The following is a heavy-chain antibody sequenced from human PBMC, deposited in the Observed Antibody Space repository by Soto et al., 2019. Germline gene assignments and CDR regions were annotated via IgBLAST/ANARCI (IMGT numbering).Heavy chain of an antibody. CDR1: GGLFSSFA. D-gene: IGHD1-26*01. J-gene: IGHJ4*02. CDR2: IIPVFGTT. V-gene: IGHV1-69*01. CDR3: AMGGSPYVWFNEF. Sequence: QERLVQSGAEVKKPGSSMKISCKASGGLFSSFAISWVRQAPGRGLEWMGEIIPVFGTTNYAQKFQDRVTITADESTNTAYMELSSLRYEDTAIYYCAMGGSPYVWFNEFWGQGALVTVTS.